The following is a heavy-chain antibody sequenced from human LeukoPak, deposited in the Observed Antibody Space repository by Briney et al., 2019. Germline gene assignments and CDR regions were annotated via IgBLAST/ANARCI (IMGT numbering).Heavy chain of an antibody. CDR2: ISYGGYS. CDR1: GGSMSSHF. Sequence: SSETLSLTCAVSGGSMSSHFCSWLRQPPGGGLEWIGYISYGGYSNYNPSLKSRVTMSVDTSKRQFSLKLTSATAADTALYYCARDRVDSQGPAIDIWGQGTMVTVSS. D-gene: IGHD2-15*01. CDR3: ARDRVDSQGPAIDI. J-gene: IGHJ3*02. V-gene: IGHV4-59*11.